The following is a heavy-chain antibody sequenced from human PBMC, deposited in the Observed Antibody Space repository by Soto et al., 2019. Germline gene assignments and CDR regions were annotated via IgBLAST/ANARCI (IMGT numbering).Heavy chain of an antibody. CDR1: GFTVSNHY. CDR2: IYSGGSR. D-gene: IGHD2-8*02. J-gene: IGHJ4*02. Sequence: HPGGSLRLSCSASGFTVSNHYMTWVRQAPGKGLEWVSVIYSGGSRYYADSVKGRFAISRDHSKNTLYLQMNSLTAEGTAVYYCTRALPDFETTGHYIDYWGQGTLVTVSS. CDR3: TRALPDFETTGHYIDY. V-gene: IGHV3-53*01.